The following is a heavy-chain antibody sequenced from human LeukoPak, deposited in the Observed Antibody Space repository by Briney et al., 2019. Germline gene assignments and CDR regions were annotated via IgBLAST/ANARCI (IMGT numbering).Heavy chain of an antibody. CDR3: AGTMVRGVIFPTARYYYGMDV. V-gene: IGHV4-31*03. CDR1: GGSISSGGYY. D-gene: IGHD3-10*01. CDR2: IYYSGST. J-gene: IGHJ6*02. Sequence: SETLSLTCTVSGGSISSGGYYWRWIRQHPGKGLEWIGYIYYSGSTYYNPSLKSRVTISVDTSKNQFSLKLSSVTAADTAVYYCAGTMVRGVIFPTARYYYGMDVWGQGTTVTVSS.